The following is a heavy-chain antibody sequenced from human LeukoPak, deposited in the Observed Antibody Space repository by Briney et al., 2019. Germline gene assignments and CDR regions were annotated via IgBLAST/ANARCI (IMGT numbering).Heavy chain of an antibody. D-gene: IGHD3-22*01. CDR3: ARVGYYDSSGYYGAFDI. J-gene: IGHJ3*02. CDR2: IYYSGST. CDR1: GGSISSSSYY. V-gene: IGHV4-39*07. Sequence: SETLSLTCTVSGGSISSSSYYWGWIRQPPGKGLEWIGSIYYSGSTYYNPSLKSRVTISVDTSKNQFSLKLSSVTAADMAVYYCARVGYYDSSGYYGAFDIWGQGTMVTVSS.